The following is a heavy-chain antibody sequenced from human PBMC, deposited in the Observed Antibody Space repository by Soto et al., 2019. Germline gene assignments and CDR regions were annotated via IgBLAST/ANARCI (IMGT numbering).Heavy chain of an antibody. Sequence: QVQLQESGPGLVKPSETLSLTCTVSGGSISSYYWCWIRQPPGKGLEWIGYIYYNGSTTYNPSRESRVTISVDTSNNQFSLKLSSVTAADSAVYCCASRYGATFDYWGQGTMVTVSS. CDR1: GGSISSYY. D-gene: IGHD4-17*01. V-gene: IGHV4-59*08. CDR3: ASRYGATFDY. J-gene: IGHJ4*02. CDR2: IYYNGST.